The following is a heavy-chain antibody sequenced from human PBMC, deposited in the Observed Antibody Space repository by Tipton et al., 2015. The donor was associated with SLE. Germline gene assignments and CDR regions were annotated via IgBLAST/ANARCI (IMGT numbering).Heavy chain of an antibody. V-gene: IGHV4-4*07. D-gene: IGHD3-10*01. CDR2: IYTSGST. J-gene: IGHJ5*02. Sequence: LRLSCAVYGGSFSGYYWSWIRQPAGKGLEWIGYIYTSGSTNYNPSLKSRVTISVDTSKNQFSLKLSSVTAADTAVYYCARDETMVRGVDPWGQGTLVTVSS. CDR3: ARDETMVRGVDP. CDR1: GGSFSGYY.